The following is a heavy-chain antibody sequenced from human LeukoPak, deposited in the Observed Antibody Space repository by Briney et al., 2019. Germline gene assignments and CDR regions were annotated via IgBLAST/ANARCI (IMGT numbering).Heavy chain of an antibody. V-gene: IGHV4-61*01. CDR2: IYNSGST. CDR1: GGSVSSGSYY. D-gene: IGHD6-19*01. Sequence: SETLSLTCTVSGGSVSSGSYYWNWIRQPPGKGLEWIGYIYNSGSTNYSPSLKSRITISVDTSKNQFSLKLSSVTAADTAVYYCARMSSAWPPGWFDPWGQGTQVTVSS. J-gene: IGHJ5*02. CDR3: ARMSSAWPPGWFDP.